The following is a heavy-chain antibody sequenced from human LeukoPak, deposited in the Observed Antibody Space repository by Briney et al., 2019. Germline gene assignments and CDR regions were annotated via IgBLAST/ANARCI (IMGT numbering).Heavy chain of an antibody. J-gene: IGHJ4*02. CDR1: GFTFSSYS. V-gene: IGHV3-21*01. CDR3: AKDGAAMAPLFDY. CDR2: ISSSSSYI. D-gene: IGHD5-18*01. Sequence: GGSLRLSCAASGFTFSSYSMNWVRQAPGKGLEWASSISSSSSYIYYADSVKGRFTISRDNAKNSLYLQMNSLRAEDTAVYYCAKDGAAMAPLFDYWGQGTLVTVSS.